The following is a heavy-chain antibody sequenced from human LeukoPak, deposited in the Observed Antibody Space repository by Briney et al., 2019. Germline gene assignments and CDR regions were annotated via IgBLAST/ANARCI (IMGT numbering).Heavy chain of an antibody. CDR1: GFTFSSYW. CDR2: IKQDGSEK. J-gene: IGHJ6*03. D-gene: IGHD3-3*01. V-gene: IGHV3-7*01. Sequence: PGGSLRLSCAASGFTFSSYWMSWVRQAPGKGLEWVANIKQDGSEKYYVDSVKGRFTISRDNAKNSLYLQMNSLRAEDRAVYYCARSEQYYDFWSGYYRLHYMDVWGKGTTVTVSS. CDR3: ARSEQYYDFWSGYYRLHYMDV.